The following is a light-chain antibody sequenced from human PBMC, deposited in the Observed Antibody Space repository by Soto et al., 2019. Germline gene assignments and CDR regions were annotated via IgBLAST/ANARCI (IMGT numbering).Light chain of an antibody. CDR3: SSYTTSSTWV. J-gene: IGLJ2*01. V-gene: IGLV2-18*02. Sequence: QSALTQPPSVSGSPGQSVTISCTGTSSDVGSYNRVSWYQQPPGTAPKLMIYEVSNRPSGVPDRFSGSKSDNTASLTISGLQAEDEADYYCSSYTTSSTWVFGGGTQLTVL. CDR1: SSDVGSYNR. CDR2: EVS.